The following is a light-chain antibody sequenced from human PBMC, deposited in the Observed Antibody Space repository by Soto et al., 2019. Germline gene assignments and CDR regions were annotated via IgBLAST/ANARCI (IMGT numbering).Light chain of an antibody. J-gene: IGKJ1*01. V-gene: IGKV1-5*01. CDR1: QSISEW. Sequence: DIQMTQSPSTLSASVGDRLTITYRGSQSISEWLDWFPQTPGKAPKVLIYDASTLESGVPSRFSGSGAGTECTLTISSLQPEDAATDYCQQHNSSPWTFCQGTKVDIK. CDR3: QQHNSSPWT. CDR2: DAS.